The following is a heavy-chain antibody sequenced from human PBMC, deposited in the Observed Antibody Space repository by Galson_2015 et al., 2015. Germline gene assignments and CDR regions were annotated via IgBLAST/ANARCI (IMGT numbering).Heavy chain of an antibody. CDR3: TRHVGIGSGTPAV. CDR2: ISGRSTFI. D-gene: IGHD7-27*01. V-gene: IGHV3-21*01. Sequence: SLRLSCAASGFPFSGYPMNWVRQAPGKGLQWVSSISGRSTFIIYSASVQGRFTISRDNAKNSLSLQMNSLRGDDTAVYYCTRHVGIGSGTPAVWCQVTLVAVSS. J-gene: IGHJ4*02. CDR1: GFPFSGYP.